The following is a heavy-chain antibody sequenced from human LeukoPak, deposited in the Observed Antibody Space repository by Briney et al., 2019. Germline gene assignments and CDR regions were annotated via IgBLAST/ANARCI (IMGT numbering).Heavy chain of an antibody. CDR3: AKAAHIVLVVYAIPADDAFDI. J-gene: IGHJ3*02. CDR2: ISGSGGST. CDR1: GFTFSSYA. D-gene: IGHD2-8*02. Sequence: PGGSLRLSCAASGFTFSSYAMSGVRQAPGKGLEWVSAISGSGGSTYYADSVKGRFTISRDNSKNTLYLQMNSLRAEDTAVYYCAKAAHIVLVVYAIPADDAFDIWGQGTMVTVSS. V-gene: IGHV3-23*01.